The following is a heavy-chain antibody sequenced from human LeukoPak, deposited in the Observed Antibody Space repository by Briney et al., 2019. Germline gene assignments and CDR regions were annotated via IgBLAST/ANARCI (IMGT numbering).Heavy chain of an antibody. CDR1: GFTLSSYG. V-gene: IGHV3-30*18. CDR2: ISYDGSNK. J-gene: IGHJ4*02. CDR3: AKTLATTVVTQDY. Sequence: GRSLRLSCAASGFTLSSYGMHCVREAPGKGLEWVAVISYDGSNKYYAESVKGRFTISRDNSKNTLYLQMNSLIAEDTAVYYCAKTLATTVVTQDYWGQGTLVTVSS. D-gene: IGHD4-23*01.